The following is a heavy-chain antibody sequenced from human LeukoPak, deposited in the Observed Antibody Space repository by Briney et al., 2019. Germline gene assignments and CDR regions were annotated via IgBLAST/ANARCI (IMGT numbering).Heavy chain of an antibody. CDR2: ISSSSSNI. Sequence: PRGSLRLSCAASGFTFSSYSMNWVRQAPGKGLEWVSYISSSSSNIFYADSFKGRFTISRDNAQNSLYLQMNSLRVEDTAVYYCARDPPGAHFDYWGQGTLVTVSS. J-gene: IGHJ4*02. D-gene: IGHD7-27*01. CDR3: ARDPPGAHFDY. V-gene: IGHV3-21*01. CDR1: GFTFSSYS.